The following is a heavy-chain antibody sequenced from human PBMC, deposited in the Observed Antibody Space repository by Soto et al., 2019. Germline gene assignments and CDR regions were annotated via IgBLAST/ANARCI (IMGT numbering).Heavy chain of an antibody. CDR1: AFSVYY. CDR2: INPNSGVT. V-gene: IGHV1-2*02. Sequence: QVQLVQSGAEVKKPGASMKVSCKASAFSVYYLHWVRQAPGQGLEWLGRINPNSGVTTYAQRFQGRVTMTSDTSITTTFLDLCNVDFDATAVYYCALERQLHSPSYAFDIRGQGTMVTVAS. D-gene: IGHD6-13*01. CDR3: ALERQLHSPSYAFDI. J-gene: IGHJ3*02.